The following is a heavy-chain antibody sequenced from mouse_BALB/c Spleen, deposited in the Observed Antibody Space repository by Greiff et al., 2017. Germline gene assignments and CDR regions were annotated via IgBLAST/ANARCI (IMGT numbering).Heavy chain of an antibody. J-gene: IGHJ4*01. Sequence: VKLQESGPQLVRPGASVKISCKASGYSFTSYWMHWVKQRPGQGLEWIGYINPSTGYTEYNQKFKDKATLTADKSSSTAYMQLSSLTSEDSAVYYCARRDGHYAMDYWGQGTSVTVSS. CDR3: ARRDGHYAMDY. CDR1: GYSFTSYW. D-gene: IGHD2-3*01. V-gene: IGHV1-4*01. CDR2: INPSTGYT.